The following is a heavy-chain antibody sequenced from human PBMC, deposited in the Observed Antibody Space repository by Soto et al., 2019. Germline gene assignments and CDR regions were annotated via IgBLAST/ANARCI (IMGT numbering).Heavy chain of an antibody. D-gene: IGHD6-13*01. CDR1: GFSLSTSGVG. V-gene: IGHV2-5*02. CDR2: IYWDDDK. J-gene: IGHJ4*02. CDR3: AHSIIAAAGGPYFDY. Sequence: SGPTLVKPTQTLTLTYTFSGFSLSTSGVGVGWIRQPPGKALEWLALIYWDDDKRYSPSLKSRLTITKDTSKNQVVLTMTNMDPVDTATYYCAHSIIAAAGGPYFDYWGQGTLVTVSS.